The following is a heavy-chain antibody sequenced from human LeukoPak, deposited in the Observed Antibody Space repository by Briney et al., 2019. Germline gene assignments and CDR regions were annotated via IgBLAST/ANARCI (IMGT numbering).Heavy chain of an antibody. CDR3: AKSMVRGVMGYYYGMDV. D-gene: IGHD3-10*01. CDR1: GFTFSSYA. Sequence: GGSLRLSCAASGFTFSSYAMSWVRQAPGKGLEWVSAIGGSGGSTYYADSVKGRFTISRDNSKNTLYLQMNSLRAEDTAVYYCAKSMVRGVMGYYYGMDVWGQGTTVTVSS. J-gene: IGHJ6*02. CDR2: IGGSGGST. V-gene: IGHV3-23*01.